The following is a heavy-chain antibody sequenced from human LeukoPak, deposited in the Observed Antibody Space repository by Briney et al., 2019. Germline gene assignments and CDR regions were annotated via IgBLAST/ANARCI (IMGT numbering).Heavy chain of an antibody. Sequence: SETLSLTRTVSGYSINSGHYWGWIRQPPGKGLECIGSIFHSGNTYSNPSLKSRVTISVDTSKNQFSLKLTSVTAADTAVYYCATRLHYYYDTSPSFFDIWGQGTMVTVSS. CDR2: IFHSGNT. V-gene: IGHV4-38-2*02. CDR1: GYSINSGHY. D-gene: IGHD3-22*01. J-gene: IGHJ3*02. CDR3: ATRLHYYYDTSPSFFDI.